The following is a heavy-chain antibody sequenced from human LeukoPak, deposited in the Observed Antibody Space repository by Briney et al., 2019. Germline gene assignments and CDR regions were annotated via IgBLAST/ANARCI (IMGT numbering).Heavy chain of an antibody. D-gene: IGHD6-19*01. Sequence: SVKVSCKASGGTFSSYAISWVRQAPGQGLEWMGGIIPIFGTANYAQKFQGRVTITADESTSTAYMELSSLRSEDTAVYYCARGIAVAGHYYYYGMDVWGQGTTVTVSS. CDR3: ARGIAVAGHYYYYGMDV. V-gene: IGHV1-69*13. J-gene: IGHJ6*02. CDR2: IIPIFGTA. CDR1: GGTFSSYA.